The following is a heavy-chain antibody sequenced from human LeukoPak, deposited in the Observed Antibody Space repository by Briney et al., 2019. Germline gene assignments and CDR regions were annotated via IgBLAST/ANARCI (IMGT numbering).Heavy chain of an antibody. CDR3: AREGGYSFDY. V-gene: IGHV3-23*01. Sequence: GGSLRLSCVASELSLSLYAMAWVRKAPGKGLEWVSGIGVSGDTYYADSVKGRFTISRDNSKNTLYLQMNSLRAEDAAVYYCAREGGYSFDYWGQGTLVTVSS. CDR2: IGVSGDT. D-gene: IGHD5-18*01. CDR1: ELSLSLYA. J-gene: IGHJ4*02.